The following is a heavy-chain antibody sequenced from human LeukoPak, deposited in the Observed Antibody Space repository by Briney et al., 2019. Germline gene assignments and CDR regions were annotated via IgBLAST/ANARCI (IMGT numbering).Heavy chain of an antibody. CDR2: MYSSGST. D-gene: IGHD6-19*01. CDR1: GGSISSSSYY. Sequence: PSETLSLTCTVSGGSISSSSYYWGWIRQPPRKGLEWIGSMYSSGSTYYNPSLQSRVTISVDTSKNQFSLKLSSVTAADTAVYYCARDASGWPGFDPWGQGTLVTVSS. J-gene: IGHJ5*02. CDR3: ARDASGWPGFDP. V-gene: IGHV4-39*07.